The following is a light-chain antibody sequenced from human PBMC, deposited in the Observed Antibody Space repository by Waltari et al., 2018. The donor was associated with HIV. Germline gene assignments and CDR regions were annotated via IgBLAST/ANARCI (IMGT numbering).Light chain of an antibody. J-gene: IGLJ3*02. Sequence: QSVLTQPPSASGTPGQRVTISCSGGSSNVGSNNVHWYQQLPEEAPKLLIYFNKQLPPGVPDRFSGHKSGTSASLAISGLQSEEEADYYCAARDDSLQGVVFGGGTKVTVL. CDR3: AARDDSLQGVV. CDR1: SSNVGSNN. V-gene: IGLV1-44*01. CDR2: FNK.